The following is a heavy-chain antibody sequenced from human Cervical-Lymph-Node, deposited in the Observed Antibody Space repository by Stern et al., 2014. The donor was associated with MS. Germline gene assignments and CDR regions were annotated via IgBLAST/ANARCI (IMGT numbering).Heavy chain of an antibody. CDR2: IYSGGTT. J-gene: IGHJ4*02. V-gene: IGHV3-66*02. Sequence: EVQLEESGGGLVQPGGSLRLSCAASGFTVSSNYMSWVRQAPGKGLEWVSLIYSGGTTNYADSVKGRFTISRDNSKNTLYLQMNSLRPEDTAMYYCARDESLWGQGTLVTGSS. CDR3: ARDESL. CDR1: GFTVSSNY.